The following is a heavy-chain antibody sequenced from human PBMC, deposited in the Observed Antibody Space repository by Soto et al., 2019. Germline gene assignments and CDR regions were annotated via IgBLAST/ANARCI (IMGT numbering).Heavy chain of an antibody. Sequence: QVQLVESGGGVVQPGRSLRLSCAASGFTFSSYAMHWVRQAPGKGLEWVAVISYDGSNKYYADSVKGRFTISRDNSKNTLSLQMNSLRAEDTAVYYCARESSGAFDYWGLGTLVTVSS. D-gene: IGHD6-19*01. J-gene: IGHJ4*02. CDR3: ARESSGAFDY. CDR1: GFTFSSYA. CDR2: ISYDGSNK. V-gene: IGHV3-30-3*01.